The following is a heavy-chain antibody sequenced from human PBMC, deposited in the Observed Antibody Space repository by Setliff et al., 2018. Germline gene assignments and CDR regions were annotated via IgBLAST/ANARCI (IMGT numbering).Heavy chain of an antibody. J-gene: IGHJ5*02. D-gene: IGHD3-3*01. Sequence: VASVKVSCKASGYTFTRYYMHWVRQAPGQGLEWMGIINPSGGSTSYAQKFQGRVAMTRDTSTSTVYMELSSLRSEDTAVYYCARGGIGFSEITIFGVALYWFDPWGQGLLVTVSS. CDR1: GYTFTRYY. CDR2: INPSGGST. CDR3: ARGGIGFSEITIFGVALYWFDP. V-gene: IGHV1-46*01.